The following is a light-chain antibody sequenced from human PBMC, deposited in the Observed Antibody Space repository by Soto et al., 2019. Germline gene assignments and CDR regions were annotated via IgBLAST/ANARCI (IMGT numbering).Light chain of an antibody. J-gene: IGKJ4*01. Sequence: EIVMTQSPATLSVSPGERATLSCRASQTISNKLAWYQQKPGQAPRLLIYGASTRATGIPARFSGSGSGTEFTLTISSLQSEDFAVYSCQQYLKWPLTFGGGTKVEIK. CDR3: QQYLKWPLT. V-gene: IGKV3-15*01. CDR1: QTISNK. CDR2: GAS.